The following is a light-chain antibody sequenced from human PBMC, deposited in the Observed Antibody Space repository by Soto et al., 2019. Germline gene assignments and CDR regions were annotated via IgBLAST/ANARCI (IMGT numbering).Light chain of an antibody. CDR3: QRYGSSPLT. Sequence: EIVLTQSPGTLSLSPGERATLSCRASQTVSSNYLAWYKQKPGQAPRLLIYDASSRATGIPDRFSGSGSGTDFTLTISRLEPEDFAVYYWQRYGSSPLTFGGGTKVEI. V-gene: IGKV3-20*01. CDR1: QTVSSNY. CDR2: DAS. J-gene: IGKJ4*01.